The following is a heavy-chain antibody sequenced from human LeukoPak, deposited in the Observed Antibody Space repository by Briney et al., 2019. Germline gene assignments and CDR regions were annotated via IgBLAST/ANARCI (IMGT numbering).Heavy chain of an antibody. CDR1: GFTFSSYS. CDR2: ISSSSSYI. J-gene: IGHJ4*02. CDR3: ARDTPAAGTVVGDFDY. D-gene: IGHD6-13*01. Sequence: GGSLRLSCAASGFTFSSYSMNWVRQAPGKGLEWVSSISSSSSYIYYADSVKGRFTISRDNAKNSLYLQMNSLRAEDTAVYYCARDTPAAGTVVGDFDYWGQGTLVTVSS. V-gene: IGHV3-21*01.